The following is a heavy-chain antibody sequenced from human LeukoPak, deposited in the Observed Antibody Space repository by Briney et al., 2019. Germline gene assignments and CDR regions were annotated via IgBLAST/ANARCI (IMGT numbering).Heavy chain of an antibody. Sequence: GASVKVSCKASGYTFTDYYMHWVRQAPGQGLEWMGCINTYSGGTNNAQNFQGRVTMTRDTSIGTAYMELSRLRTDDTAVYYCARAAGYSSGWHIDYWGQETLVTVSS. V-gene: IGHV1-2*02. D-gene: IGHD6-19*01. CDR3: ARAAGYSSGWHIDY. CDR2: INTYSGGT. CDR1: GYTFTDYY. J-gene: IGHJ4*02.